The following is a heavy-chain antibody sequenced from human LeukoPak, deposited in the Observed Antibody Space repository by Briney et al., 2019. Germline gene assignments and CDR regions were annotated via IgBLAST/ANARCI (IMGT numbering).Heavy chain of an antibody. J-gene: IGHJ5*02. Sequence: LWASVKVSCTASAYTFTGYYMHWVRQAPGQGLEWMGIVKPNGGTTTYAQKVQGRITMTRDMSTSTVYMELSSLRSEDTAVYYCARGYCSGGSCYKTLDPWGQGTLVTVSS. CDR1: AYTFTGYY. CDR2: VKPNGGTT. CDR3: ARGYCSGGSCYKTLDP. V-gene: IGHV1-46*01. D-gene: IGHD2-15*01.